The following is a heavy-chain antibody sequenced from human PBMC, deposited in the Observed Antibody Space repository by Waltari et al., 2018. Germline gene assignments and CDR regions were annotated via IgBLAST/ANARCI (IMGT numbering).Heavy chain of an antibody. V-gene: IGHV4-59*01. CDR3: ARVLIVKPLADAFDI. CDR1: GGSISSYY. CDR2: IYYSGST. Sequence: QVQLQESGPGLVKPSETLSLTCTVSGGSISSYYWSWIRPPPGKGLEWIGYIYYSGSTNYNPSLKSRVTISVDTSKNQFSLKLSSVTTADTAVYYCARVLIVKPLADAFDIWGQGTMVTVSS. J-gene: IGHJ3*02. D-gene: IGHD1-26*01.